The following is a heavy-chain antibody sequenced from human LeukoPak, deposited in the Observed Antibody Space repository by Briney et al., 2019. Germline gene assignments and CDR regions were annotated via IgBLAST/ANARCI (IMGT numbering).Heavy chain of an antibody. CDR2: FDAEDGET. D-gene: IGHD6-13*01. CDR3: ATGIAAAGMGYYYGMDV. Sequence: ASVTVSCTVSDYTLTELSMHWVRQAPGKRLEWMGGFDAEDGETIYAQKFQGRVTMTEDTSTDTAYMELSSLRSEDTAVYYCATGIAAAGMGYYYGMDVWGQGTTVTVSS. V-gene: IGHV1-24*01. CDR1: DYTLTELS. J-gene: IGHJ6*02.